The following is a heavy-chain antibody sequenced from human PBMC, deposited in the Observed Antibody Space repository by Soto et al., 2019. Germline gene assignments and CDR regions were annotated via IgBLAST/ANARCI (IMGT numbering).Heavy chain of an antibody. Sequence: PGGSLRLSCAASGFTFSSYGMHWVRQAPGKGLEWVAVISYDGSNKYYADSVKGRFTISRDNSKNTLYLQMNSLRAEDTAVYYCARIIRGYSGYDLPYYYYGMDVWGQGTTVTVSS. CDR2: ISYDGSNK. V-gene: IGHV3-30*03. CDR1: GFTFSSYG. J-gene: IGHJ6*02. CDR3: ARIIRGYSGYDLPYYYYGMDV. D-gene: IGHD5-12*01.